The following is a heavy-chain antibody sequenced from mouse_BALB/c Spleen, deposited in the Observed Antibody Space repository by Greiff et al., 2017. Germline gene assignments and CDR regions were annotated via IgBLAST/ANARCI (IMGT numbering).Heavy chain of an antibody. D-gene: IGHD1-1*01. CDR1: GFTFSSYG. CDR3: ARYYGPFHYAMDY. Sequence: EVQVVESGGDLVKPGGSLKLSCAASGFTFSSYGMSWVRQTPDKRLEWVATISSGGSYTYYPDSVKGRFTISRDNARNILYLQMSSLRSEDTAMYYCARYYGPFHYAMDYWGQGTSVTVSS. V-gene: IGHV5-6*01. CDR2: ISSGGSYT. J-gene: IGHJ4*01.